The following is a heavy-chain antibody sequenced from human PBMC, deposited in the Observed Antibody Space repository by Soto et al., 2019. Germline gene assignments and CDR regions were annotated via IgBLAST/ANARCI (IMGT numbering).Heavy chain of an antibody. CDR1: GYSFTRYW. D-gene: IGHD6-6*01. J-gene: IGHJ3*02. CDR2: IYPGDSDT. Sequence: GGSLKTSCKGSGYSFTRYWIDCVRRKPGKGLEWMGIIYPGDSDTRDSPSFQGQVTISADKSISTAYLQWSSLKASDTAMYYCARRRTGDSSSSGHRGACDSWGQETMVTVSS. CDR3: ARRRTGDSSSSGHRGACDS. V-gene: IGHV5-51*01.